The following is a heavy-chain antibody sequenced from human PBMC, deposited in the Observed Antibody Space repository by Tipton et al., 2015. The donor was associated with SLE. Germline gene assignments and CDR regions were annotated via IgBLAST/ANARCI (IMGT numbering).Heavy chain of an antibody. J-gene: IGHJ5*02. CDR1: GGSISSGIYH. Sequence: TLSLTCTVSGGSISSGIYHWTWIRQPAGKGLEWIGHINPSGSNNYNPSLRSRVAMSVDTSKNHFSLRLSSVTAAYTAVYYCARELYSGRCSSWGQGT. CDR3: ARELYSGRCSS. V-gene: IGHV4-61*09. D-gene: IGHD1-26*01. CDR2: INPSGSN.